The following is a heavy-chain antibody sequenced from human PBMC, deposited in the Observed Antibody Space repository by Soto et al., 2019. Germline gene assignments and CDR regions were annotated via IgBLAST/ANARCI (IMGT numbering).Heavy chain of an antibody. Sequence: QVQLVESGGGVVQPGRSLRLSCAASGFTFSSYGMHWVRQAPGKGLEWVAVISYDGSNKYYADSVKGRFTISRDNSKNTLYLQMNSLRAEDTAVSFDYWGQGTLVTVSS. J-gene: IGHJ4*02. CDR2: ISYDGSNK. V-gene: IGHV3-30*03. CDR3: Y. CDR1: GFTFSSYG.